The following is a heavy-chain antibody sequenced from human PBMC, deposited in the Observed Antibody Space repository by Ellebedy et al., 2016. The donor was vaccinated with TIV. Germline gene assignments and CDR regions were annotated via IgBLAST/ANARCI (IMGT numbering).Heavy chain of an antibody. D-gene: IGHD2-8*01. Sequence: GESLKISXAASGFTFSDYYMSWIRQAPGKGLEWVANIKEDGSETHFLDSLKGRFTISRDNAKNSLYLQMDSLRVEDTAVYYCGRHVMVFRGFDYWGQGTLVTVSS. CDR1: GFTFSDYY. CDR3: GRHVMVFRGFDY. J-gene: IGHJ4*02. V-gene: IGHV3-7*03. CDR2: IKEDGSET.